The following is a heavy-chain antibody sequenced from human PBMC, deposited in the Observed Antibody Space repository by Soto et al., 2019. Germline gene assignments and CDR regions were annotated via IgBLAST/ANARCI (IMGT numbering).Heavy chain of an antibody. V-gene: IGHV4-59*01. Sequence: QVQLQESGPGLVQPSETLSLTCVGASFGTYYWSWIRQPPGKGLEWLGYIFSSEHFKYNPSLKSRLTISVDPSQHHVALRLTSVTAADTAVYYCAREGGGYRFGHWGQGTLVTVSS. CDR3: AREGGGYRFGH. J-gene: IGHJ4*02. CDR1: ASFGTYY. D-gene: IGHD3-16*02. CDR2: IFSSEHF.